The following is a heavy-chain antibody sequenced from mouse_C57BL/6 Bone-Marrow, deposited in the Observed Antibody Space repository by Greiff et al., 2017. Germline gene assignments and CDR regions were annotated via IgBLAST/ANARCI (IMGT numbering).Heavy chain of an antibody. Sequence: VKLQESGAELVRPGASVTLSCKASGYTFTDYEMHWVKQTPVHGLEWIGAIDPETGGTAYNQKFKGKAILTADKSSSTAYMELRSLTSEDSAVYYCITTVPNYFDYWGQGTTLTVSS. CDR3: ITTVPNYFDY. CDR1: GYTFTDYE. D-gene: IGHD1-1*01. J-gene: IGHJ2*01. CDR2: IDPETGGT. V-gene: IGHV1-15*01.